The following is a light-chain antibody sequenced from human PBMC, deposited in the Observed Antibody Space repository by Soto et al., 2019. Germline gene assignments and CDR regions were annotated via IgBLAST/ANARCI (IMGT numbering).Light chain of an antibody. CDR2: GAS. CDR3: QQYNNWPFT. CDR1: QSVSSN. Sequence: EIGMTQSPATLSLSPGERATLSCRASQSVSSNLAWYQQKPGQAPRLLIYGASTRATGIPARFSGSGSGTEFTLTISSLQSEDFAVYYCQQYNNWPFTFGPGTKVDIK. V-gene: IGKV3-15*01. J-gene: IGKJ3*01.